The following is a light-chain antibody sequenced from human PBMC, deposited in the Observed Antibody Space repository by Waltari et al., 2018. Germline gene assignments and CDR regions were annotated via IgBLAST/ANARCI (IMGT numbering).Light chain of an antibody. CDR1: QGISSY. CDR2: DAS. V-gene: IGKV3-11*01. J-gene: IGKJ1*01. CDR3: HQRANWPGT. Sequence: ETVLTQAPATLSLSPGERATLSCRASQGISSYLAWYQQKPGQAPRILIYDASNRATGVPARFSGSGSGTDFTLTISSLEPEDFAVYYCHQRANWPGTFGQGTKVEIK.